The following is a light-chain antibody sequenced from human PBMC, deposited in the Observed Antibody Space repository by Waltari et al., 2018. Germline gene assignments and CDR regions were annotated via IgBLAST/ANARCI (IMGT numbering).Light chain of an antibody. CDR3: ASWDDSLNGHWV. CDR1: ASNIGGNP. Sequence: QSVLTQPPSAPATPGQRVTISCSGSASNIGGNPVNWYQPLPGKAPKLLIYRSALRPSGVPDRFSGSKSGTSASLAISGLQSEDEAGYFCASWDDSLNGHWVFGGGTKVTVL. J-gene: IGLJ3*02. CDR2: RSA. V-gene: IGLV1-44*01.